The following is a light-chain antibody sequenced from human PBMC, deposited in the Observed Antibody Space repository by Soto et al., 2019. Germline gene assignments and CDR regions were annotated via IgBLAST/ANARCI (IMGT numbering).Light chain of an antibody. CDR2: GAS. CDR3: QQYGSSPRT. J-gene: IGKJ5*01. Sequence: IVLTQSPGTLSLSPGERATLSCSASQSVTSDYLAWYQQKHGQAPRLLVYGASRRATGIPDRFSGSLYGTDFNLTISRLEPEDFAVYYCQQYGSSPRTFGQGTRLEIK. V-gene: IGKV3-20*01. CDR1: QSVTSDY.